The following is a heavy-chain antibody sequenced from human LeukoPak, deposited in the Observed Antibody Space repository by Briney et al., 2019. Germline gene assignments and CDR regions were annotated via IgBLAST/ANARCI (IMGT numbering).Heavy chain of an antibody. CDR1: GYTFTSYY. V-gene: IGHV1-46*01. D-gene: IGHD3-3*01. Sequence: ASVKVSCKASGYTFTSYYMHWVRQAPGQGLEWMGIINPSGGSTSYAQKFQGRVTMTRDMSTSTVYMELSSLRSEDTAVYYCARAGPAYYDFWSGYYTSYYMDVWGKGTTVTVSS. CDR2: INPSGGST. CDR3: ARAGPAYYDFWSGYYTSYYMDV. J-gene: IGHJ6*03.